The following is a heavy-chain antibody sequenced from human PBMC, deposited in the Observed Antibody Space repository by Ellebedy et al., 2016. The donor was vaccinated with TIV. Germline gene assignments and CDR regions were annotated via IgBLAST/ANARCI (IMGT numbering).Heavy chain of an antibody. Sequence: AASVKVSCKASGGTFSSYGINWVRQAPGQGLEWMGWINPNSGGTNYAQKFQGWVTMTRDTSISTAYMELTRLKSDDTAVYYCARGMKLGIVWYYFDDWGQGTLVTVSS. V-gene: IGHV1-2*04. CDR3: ARGMKLGIVWYYFDD. CDR2: INPNSGGT. D-gene: IGHD3-16*01. CDR1: GGTFSSYG. J-gene: IGHJ4*02.